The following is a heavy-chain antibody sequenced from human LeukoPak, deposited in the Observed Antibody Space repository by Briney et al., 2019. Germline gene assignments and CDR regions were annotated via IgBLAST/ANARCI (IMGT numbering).Heavy chain of an antibody. D-gene: IGHD3-16*01. Sequence: SQTLSLTCAISGDSVSSNSAAWNWIRQSPSRGLEWLGRTYYRSKWFNDYALSVKSRITINPDTSNSQLSLQLNSVSPEDTGVYYCARGLSLSGGVLDYWGQGTLVTVSS. CDR1: GDSVSSNSAA. CDR3: ARGLSLSGGVLDY. V-gene: IGHV6-1*01. J-gene: IGHJ4*02. CDR2: TYYRSKWFN.